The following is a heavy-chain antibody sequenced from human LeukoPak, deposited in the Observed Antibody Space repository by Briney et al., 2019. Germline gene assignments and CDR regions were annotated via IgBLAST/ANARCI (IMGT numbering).Heavy chain of an antibody. V-gene: IGHV1-46*01. CDR2: INPSGGST. Sequence: ASVKVSCKASGYTFTSYYMHWVRQAPGQGLEWMGIINPSGGSTSYAQKFQGRLTMTRDMSTSTVYMELSSLRSEDTAVYYCARDKFNCGGDCYSKEPDNWFDPWGQGTLVIVSS. J-gene: IGHJ5*01. CDR3: ARDKFNCGGDCYSKEPDNWFDP. D-gene: IGHD2-21*02. CDR1: GYTFTSYY.